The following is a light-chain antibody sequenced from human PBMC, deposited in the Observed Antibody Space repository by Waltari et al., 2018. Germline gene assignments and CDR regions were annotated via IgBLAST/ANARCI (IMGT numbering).Light chain of an antibody. V-gene: IGKV3-20*01. CDR3: QHYLRLPVT. Sequence: EIVLTQSPGTLSLSPGERATLSCRTSQSVTRALAWYPQQPGQAPRLLIYGASNRATGIPDRFRGSGAGTDFSLTISSLEPEDFAVYYCQHYLRLPVTFGQGTKVEVK. CDR1: QSVTRA. J-gene: IGKJ1*01. CDR2: GAS.